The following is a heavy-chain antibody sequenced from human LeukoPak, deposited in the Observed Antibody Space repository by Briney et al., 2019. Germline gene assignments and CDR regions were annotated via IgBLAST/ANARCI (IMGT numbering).Heavy chain of an antibody. CDR2: IRSKAYGGTT. D-gene: IGHD5-18*01. Sequence: GGSLRLPCTASGFTFGDYAMSWVRQAPGKGLEWVGFIRSKAYGGTTEYAASVKGRFTISRDDSKSIAYLQMNSLKTEDTAVYYCTRVPSTAMVFDYWGQGTLVTVSS. CDR3: TRVPSTAMVFDY. J-gene: IGHJ4*02. CDR1: GFTFGDYA. V-gene: IGHV3-49*04.